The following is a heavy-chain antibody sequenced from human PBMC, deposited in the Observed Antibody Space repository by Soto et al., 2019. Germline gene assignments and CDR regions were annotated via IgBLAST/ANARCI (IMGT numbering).Heavy chain of an antibody. CDR3: ATDKWELQGSFDP. D-gene: IGHD1-26*01. Sequence: SETLSLTCAVSGGSISSSNWWSWVRQPPGKGLEWIGEIYHSGSTNYNPSLKSRVTISVDKSKNQFSLKLSSVTAADTAVYYCATDKWELQGSFDPSGQATLITVSS. CDR2: IYHSGST. V-gene: IGHV4-4*02. CDR1: GGSISSSNW. J-gene: IGHJ5*02.